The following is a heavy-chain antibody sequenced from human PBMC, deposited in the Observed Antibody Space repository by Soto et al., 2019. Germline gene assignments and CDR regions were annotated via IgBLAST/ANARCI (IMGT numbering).Heavy chain of an antibody. J-gene: IGHJ4*02. CDR3: ARGSAFIGLDY. V-gene: IGHV3-21*01. D-gene: IGHD1-26*01. CDR1: GFIFSRYS. Sequence: PGGSLRLSCAASGFIFSRYSMNWVRQAPGKGLEWVSSIGTSGSYIYDTDSVKGRFTISRDNTKDSLYLQMNSLRAEDTAIYYCARGSAFIGLDYWSQGTPVTVSS. CDR2: IGTSGSYI.